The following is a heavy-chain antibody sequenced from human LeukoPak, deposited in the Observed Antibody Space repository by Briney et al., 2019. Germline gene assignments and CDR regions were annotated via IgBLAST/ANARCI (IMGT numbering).Heavy chain of an antibody. CDR1: GGSISSGGYY. CDR2: IYYSGST. J-gene: IGHJ4*02. Sequence: PSQTLSLTCTVSGGSISSGGYYWSWIRQPPGKGLEWIGYIYYSGSTNYNPSLKSRVTISVDTSKNQFSLKLSSVTAADTAVYYCAAGIAVAGGGDYWGQGTLVTVSS. V-gene: IGHV4-61*08. CDR3: AAGIAVAGGGDY. D-gene: IGHD6-19*01.